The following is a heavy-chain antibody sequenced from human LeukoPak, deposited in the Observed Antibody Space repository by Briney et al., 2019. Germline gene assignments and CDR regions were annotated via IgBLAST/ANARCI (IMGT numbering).Heavy chain of an antibody. D-gene: IGHD1-26*01. J-gene: IGHJ4*02. CDR1: GFTVSSNY. CDR2: IDTSSRTI. CDR3: VRDVDGSYLY. Sequence: PGGSLRLSCAASGFTVSSNYMSWIRQTPGKGLEWVSYIDTSSRTIYYADSVKGRFTISRDNARNSLFLQMNSLRAEDTAVYYCVRDVDGSYLYWGQGALVTVSS. V-gene: IGHV3-11*01.